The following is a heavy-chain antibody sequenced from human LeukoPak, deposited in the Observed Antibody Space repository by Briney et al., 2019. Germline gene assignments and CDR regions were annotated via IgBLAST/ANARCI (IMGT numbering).Heavy chain of an antibody. CDR1: GFTFSNYG. CDR2: INSDGSST. D-gene: IGHD4-17*01. V-gene: IGHV3-74*01. J-gene: IGHJ4*02. CDR3: ARGANYGDYDDYFDY. Sequence: PGGSLRLSCVASGFTFSNYGMDWVRQAPGKGLVWVSRINSDGSSTSYADSVKGRFTISRDNAKNTLYLQMNSLRAEDTAVYYCARGANYGDYDDYFDYWGQGTLVTVSS.